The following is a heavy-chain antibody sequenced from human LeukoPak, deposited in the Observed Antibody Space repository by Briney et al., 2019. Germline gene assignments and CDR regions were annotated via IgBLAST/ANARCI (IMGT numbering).Heavy chain of an antibody. CDR2: IKQDGSEK. CDR3: ARGADGGFDY. CDR1: GFPLRTYW. V-gene: IGHV3-7*04. J-gene: IGHJ4*02. Sequence: GGGLRLSFAAPGFPLRTYWRAWVRRARGKGLGWVANIKQDGSEKCYVDAVKGRFTISRDNAKNSLDLQMNSLRAEDTAVYYCARGADGGFDYWGQGTLVTVSS. D-gene: IGHD3-10*01.